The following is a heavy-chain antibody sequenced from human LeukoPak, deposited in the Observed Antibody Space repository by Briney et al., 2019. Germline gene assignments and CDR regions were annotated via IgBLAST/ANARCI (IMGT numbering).Heavy chain of an antibody. CDR2: IIPILGIA. CDR1: GGTFSSYA. J-gene: IGHJ6*02. CDR3: ARVGYSSYYYYYGMDV. V-gene: IGHV1-69*04. D-gene: IGHD5-18*01. Sequence: SVKVSCKASGGTFSSYAISWVRQAPGQGLEWMGRIIPILGIANYAQKFQGRVTITADKSTSTAYMELSSLRPEDTAVYYCARVGYSSYYYYYGMDVWGQGTTVTVSS.